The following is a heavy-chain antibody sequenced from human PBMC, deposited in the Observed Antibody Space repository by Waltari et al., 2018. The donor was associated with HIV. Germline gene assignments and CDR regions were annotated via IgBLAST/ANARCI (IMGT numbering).Heavy chain of an antibody. CDR1: GYTFTNNA. Sequence: QVQLVQSGSELKKPGASVKVSCKASGYTFTNNAVNWVRQAPGQGLEWMGWINTKTGNPTYAQGFTGLFVFSLDTSVSTAYLQISSLKAEDTAFYYCARYTTGWYDSWGQGTLVTVSS. V-gene: IGHV7-4-1*02. CDR2: INTKTGNP. CDR3: ARYTTGWYDS. J-gene: IGHJ5*01. D-gene: IGHD6-19*01.